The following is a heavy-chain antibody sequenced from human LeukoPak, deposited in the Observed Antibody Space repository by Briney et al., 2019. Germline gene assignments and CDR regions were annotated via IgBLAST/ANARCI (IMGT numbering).Heavy chain of an antibody. J-gene: IGHJ6*03. V-gene: IGHV1-24*01. CDR2: FDPEDGET. CDR1: GYTLTELS. D-gene: IGHD2-2*01. CDR3: ATGGSTSLTYYYYYMDV. Sequence: ASVTVSCKLSGYTLTELSMHWVRQAPGKGLEWMGGFDPEDGETIYAQKFQGRVTMTEDTSTDTAYMELSSLRSEDTAVYYCATGGSTSLTYYYYYMDVWGKGTTVTVSS.